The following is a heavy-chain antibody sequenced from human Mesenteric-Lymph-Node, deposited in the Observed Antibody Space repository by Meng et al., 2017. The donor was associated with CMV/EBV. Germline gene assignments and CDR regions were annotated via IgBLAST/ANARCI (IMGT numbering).Heavy chain of an antibody. V-gene: IGHV1-69*01. CDR2: IIPIFGTA. J-gene: IGHJ4*02. CDR3: AGWTDILTGHDATMDY. D-gene: IGHD3-9*01. CDR1: GGTFSSYA. Sequence: SGGTFSSYAISWVRQAPGQGLEWMGGIIPIFGTANYAQKFQGRVTITADESTSTAYMDLSSLRSEDTAVYYCAGWTDILTGHDATMDYWGQGTLVTVSS.